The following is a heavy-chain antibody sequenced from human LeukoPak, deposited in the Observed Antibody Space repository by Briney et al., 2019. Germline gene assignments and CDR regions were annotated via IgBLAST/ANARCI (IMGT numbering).Heavy chain of an antibody. CDR2: IKQDGSEK. V-gene: IGHV3-7*05. D-gene: IGHD2-2*01. Sequence: GGSLRLSCAASGFTFSSYWMSWVRQAPGKGLEWVANIKQDGSEKYYVDSVKGRFTISRDNAKNSLYLQMNSLRAEDTAVYYCAREGYCSSTSCSEADYWGQGTLVTVSS. J-gene: IGHJ4*02. CDR3: AREGYCSSTSCSEADY. CDR1: GFTFSSYW.